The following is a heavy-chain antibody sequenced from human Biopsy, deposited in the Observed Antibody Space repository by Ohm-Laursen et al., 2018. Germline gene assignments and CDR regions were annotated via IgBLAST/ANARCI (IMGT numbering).Heavy chain of an antibody. CDR1: GGTFTNYA. CDR3: ARDALGGGSYRFFY. Sequence: SVKVSCKASGGTFTNYAISWGRQAPGQGLEWMGGIIPIFGTANYAQKFQGRVTITADESTSTAYMELSSLRSDDTAVYYCARDALGGGSYRFFYWGQGSLVTVSS. D-gene: IGHD1-26*01. V-gene: IGHV1-69*13. J-gene: IGHJ4*02. CDR2: IIPIFGTA.